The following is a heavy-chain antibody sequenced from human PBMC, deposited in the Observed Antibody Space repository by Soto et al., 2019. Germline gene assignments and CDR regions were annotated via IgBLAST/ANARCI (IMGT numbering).Heavy chain of an antibody. CDR2: FFSDAER. CDR1: GFSLSNGRMG. Sequence: QVTLKASGPVLVNPTETLTLTCTISGFSLSNGRMGVSWIRQPPGRALEWLAHFFSDAERSYSTSMQSRLTMSQDTSGTQVVLTMTNMDPQDTGTYFCARMNADSGSHYYAMDVWGPGTPVTVSS. V-gene: IGHV2-26*03. CDR3: ARMNADSGSHYYAMDV. J-gene: IGHJ6*02. D-gene: IGHD4-17*01.